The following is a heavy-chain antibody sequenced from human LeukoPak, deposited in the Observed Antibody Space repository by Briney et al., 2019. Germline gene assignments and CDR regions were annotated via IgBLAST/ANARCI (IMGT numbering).Heavy chain of an antibody. V-gene: IGHV1-69*13. D-gene: IGHD4-17*01. Sequence: ASVKVSCKASGGTFSSYAISWVRQAPGQGLEWMGGIIPIFGTANYAQKFQGRVSITADESTSTAYMELSSLRSEDTAVYYCAGDPVGTTQSYYYGMDVWGQGTTVTVSS. CDR1: GGTFSSYA. J-gene: IGHJ6*02. CDR3: AGDPVGTTQSYYYGMDV. CDR2: IIPIFGTA.